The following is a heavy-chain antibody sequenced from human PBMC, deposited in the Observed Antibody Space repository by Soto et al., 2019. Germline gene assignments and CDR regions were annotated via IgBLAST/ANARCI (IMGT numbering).Heavy chain of an antibody. Sequence: QVQLQESGPGLVKPSQTLSLTCTVSGGSISSGGYYWSWIRQHPGKGLEWIGYIYYSGSTYYNPSLKSRVTTSVATSKNQFALKLSAVTAADTAVYYCAAVPAAAYYYYGMDVWGQGTTVTVSS. J-gene: IGHJ6*02. CDR2: IYYSGST. V-gene: IGHV4-31*03. CDR3: AAVPAAAYYYYGMDV. D-gene: IGHD2-2*01. CDR1: GGSISSGGYY.